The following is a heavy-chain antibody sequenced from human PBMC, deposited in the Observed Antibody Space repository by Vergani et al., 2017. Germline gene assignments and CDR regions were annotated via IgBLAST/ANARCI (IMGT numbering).Heavy chain of an antibody. J-gene: IGHJ3*02. CDR3: ARGNPYVDFDI. Sequence: QVQLPGSGPGLVKPSQTLSLTCTVSGGSISSGDYYWSWIRQPPGKGLEWIGYIHYTGSTYYNPSLKSRLTISVDTSKNQFSLRLSSVTAADTAVYYCARGNPYVDFDIWGQGTMITVSS. V-gene: IGHV4-30-4*08. CDR1: GGSISSGDYY. CDR2: IHYTGST. D-gene: IGHD3-16*01.